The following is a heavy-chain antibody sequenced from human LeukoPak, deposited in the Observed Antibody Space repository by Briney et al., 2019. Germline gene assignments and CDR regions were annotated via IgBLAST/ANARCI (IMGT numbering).Heavy chain of an antibody. J-gene: IGHJ4*02. V-gene: IGHV4-59*11. D-gene: IGHD1-14*01. CDR2: LRHSGNT. CDR1: GDSITSRSY. CDR3: ARESSTTQTNLFDY. Sequence: SETLSLTCTVSGDSITSRSYWRWIRPPPGKGLEWIGYLRHSGNTNHNSSFKGRVTFSLDTSKNQFSLILRSVTAADTAIYFCARESSTTQTNLFDYWGQGTLVTVSS.